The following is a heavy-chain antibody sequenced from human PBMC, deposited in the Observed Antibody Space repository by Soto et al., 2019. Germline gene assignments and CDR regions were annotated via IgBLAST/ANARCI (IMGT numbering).Heavy chain of an antibody. Sequence: EVQLLESGGGLVQPGGSLRLSCAASGFTFSTYALSWVRQAPGKGLEWVSGIGARGGSTDYADSVKGRFTISRDNAKNSLYLQMNSLRAGDTAVYYCATSSYSSGWYAVYWGQGTLVTVSS. CDR2: IGARGGST. CDR3: ATSSYSSGWYAVY. V-gene: IGHV3-23*01. CDR1: GFTFSTYA. D-gene: IGHD6-19*01. J-gene: IGHJ4*02.